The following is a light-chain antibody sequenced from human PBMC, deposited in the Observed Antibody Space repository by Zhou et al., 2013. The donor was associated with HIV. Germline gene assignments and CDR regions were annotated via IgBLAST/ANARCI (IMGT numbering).Light chain of an antibody. V-gene: IGKV1-6*01. CDR3: RQDYNNPRT. CDR2: EAT. Sequence: AVQMTQSPSSLSASVGDRVTITCRASQAIRGDLAWYQQKPGEAPKILIYEATNLQSGVPSRFRGSGSGTEFTLTFSNLQPEDFATYYCRQDYNNPRTFGQGTRVEIK. J-gene: IGKJ1*01. CDR1: QAIRGD.